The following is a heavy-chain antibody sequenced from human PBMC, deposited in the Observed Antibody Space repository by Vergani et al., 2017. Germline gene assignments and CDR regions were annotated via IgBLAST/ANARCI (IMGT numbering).Heavy chain of an antibody. Sequence: EVPLVQSGAEVKKPGESLRISCKGSGYSFTSYWISWVRQMPGKGLEWMGRIDPSDSYTNYSPSFQGHVTISPDQSISTAYLQLSSLKASDTAMFYCAEQSSRTHHPFDIWGQGTMVTVSS. CDR1: GYSFTSYW. J-gene: IGHJ3*02. D-gene: IGHD1/OR15-1a*01. V-gene: IGHV5-10-1*03. CDR2: IDPSDSYT. CDR3: AEQSSRTHHPFDI.